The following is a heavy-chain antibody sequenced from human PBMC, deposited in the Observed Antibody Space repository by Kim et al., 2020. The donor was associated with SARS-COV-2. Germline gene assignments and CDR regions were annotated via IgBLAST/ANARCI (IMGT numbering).Heavy chain of an antibody. J-gene: IGHJ3*01. CDR2: ITGSGGNT. CDR3: AKVAWGADYGL. V-gene: IGHV3-23*01. D-gene: IGHD2-21*01. Sequence: GGSLRLSCAASGFTFSSSDLSWVRQAPGKGLEWVSGITGSGGNTFYADSVKGRFTISRDNFKNTLFLQMNSLRAEDTAAYYCAKVAWGADYGLWGQGTMVTVSS. CDR1: GFTFSSSD.